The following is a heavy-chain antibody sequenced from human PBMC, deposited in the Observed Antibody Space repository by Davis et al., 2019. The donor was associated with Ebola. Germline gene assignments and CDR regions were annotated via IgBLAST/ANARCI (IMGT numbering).Heavy chain of an antibody. CDR1: GFTFSSYG. CDR2: ISSSSSYI. V-gene: IGHV3-21*01. J-gene: IGHJ6*02. CDR3: ARGLRGYSYGRIYYYYGMDV. D-gene: IGHD5-18*01. Sequence: GESLKISCAASGFTFSSYGMHWVRQAPGKGLEWVSSISSSSSYIYYADSVKGRFTISRDNAKNSLYLQMNSLRAEDTAVYYCARGLRGYSYGRIYYYYGMDVWGQGTTVTVSS.